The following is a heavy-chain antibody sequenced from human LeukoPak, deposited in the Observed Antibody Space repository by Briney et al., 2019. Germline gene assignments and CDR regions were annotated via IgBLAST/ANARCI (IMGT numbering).Heavy chain of an antibody. D-gene: IGHD2-15*01. CDR1: GFSFSDHY. CDR3: TRRYGGGSLDYFDL. V-gene: IGHV3-72*01. Sequence: GGSLRLSCAASGFSFSDHYMDWVRQAPGKELEWVGRIRNKPNSYTTEYAASVNGRFTVSRDDSKSSLFLQMNDLKTEDTAVYYCTRRYGGGSLDYFDLWGRGTLVTVSS. J-gene: IGHJ2*01. CDR2: IRNKPNSYTT.